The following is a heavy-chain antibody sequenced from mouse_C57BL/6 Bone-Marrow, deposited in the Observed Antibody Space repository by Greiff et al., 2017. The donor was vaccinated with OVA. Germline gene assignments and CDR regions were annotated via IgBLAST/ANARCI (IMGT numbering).Heavy chain of an antibody. D-gene: IGHD2-3*01. CDR1: GFSFNTYA. CDR3: VRDDGYSWFAY. CDR2: IRSKSNNYAT. Sequence: DAGGGLVQPKGSLKLSCAASGFSFNTYAMNWVRQAPGKGLEWVARIRSKSNNYATYYADSVKDRFTISRDDSESMLYLQMNNLKTEDTAMYYCVRDDGYSWFAYWGQGTLVTVSA. J-gene: IGHJ3*01. V-gene: IGHV10-1*01.